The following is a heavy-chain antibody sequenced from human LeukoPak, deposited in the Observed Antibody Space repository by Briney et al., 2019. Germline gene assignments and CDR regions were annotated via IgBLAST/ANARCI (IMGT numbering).Heavy chain of an antibody. Sequence: SETLSLTCTVSGGSISSSSYYWGWIRQPPGKGLEWIGSIYYSGSTYYNPSLKSRVTISVDTSKNQFSLKLSSVTAADTAVYYCAGRLRFLLDPWGQGTLVTVSS. D-gene: IGHD3-3*01. J-gene: IGHJ5*02. CDR2: IYYSGST. CDR1: GGSISSSSYY. V-gene: IGHV4-39*01. CDR3: AGRLRFLLDP.